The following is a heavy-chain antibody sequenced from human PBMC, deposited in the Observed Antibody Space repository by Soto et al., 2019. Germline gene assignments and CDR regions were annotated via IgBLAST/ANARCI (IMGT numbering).Heavy chain of an antibody. V-gene: IGHV3-21*04. J-gene: IGHJ4*02. CDR1: GFTFSSYS. CDR3: AKIPPGYSYGYFYFDY. Sequence: PGGSLRLSCAASGFTFSSYSMNWVRQAPGKGLEWVSSISSSSSYIYYADSVKGRFTISRDNSKNTLYLQMNSLRAEDTAVYYCAKIPPGYSYGYFYFDYWGQGTLVTVSS. D-gene: IGHD5-18*01. CDR2: ISSSSSYI.